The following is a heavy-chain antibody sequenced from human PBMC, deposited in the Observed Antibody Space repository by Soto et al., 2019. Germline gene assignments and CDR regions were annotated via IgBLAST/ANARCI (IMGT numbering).Heavy chain of an antibody. CDR1: GYTFTSYG. D-gene: IGHD3-3*01. Sequence: ASVKVSCKASGYTFTSYGISLVRQAPGQGLEWMGWISAYNGNTNYAQKLQGRVTMTTDTSTSTAYMELRSLRSDDTAVYYCARASGPQYYDFWSGYHTAYYFDYWGQGTLVTVSS. J-gene: IGHJ4*02. V-gene: IGHV1-18*01. CDR3: ARASGPQYYDFWSGYHTAYYFDY. CDR2: ISAYNGNT.